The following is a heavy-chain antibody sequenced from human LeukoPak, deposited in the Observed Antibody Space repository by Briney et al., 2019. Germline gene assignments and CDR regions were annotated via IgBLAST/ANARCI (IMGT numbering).Heavy chain of an antibody. J-gene: IGHJ4*02. CDR1: GFTFSSYA. D-gene: IGHD4-23*01. V-gene: IGHV3-23*01. CDR3: TREQDREATATVVGDS. CDR2: ISGSGGST. Sequence: GGSLRLSCAASGFTFSSYAMSWVRQAPGKGLEWVSAISGSGGSTYYADSVKGRFTISRDNSKNTLYLQMNSLRAEDTAIYYCTREQDREATATVVGDSWGQGTLVTVSS.